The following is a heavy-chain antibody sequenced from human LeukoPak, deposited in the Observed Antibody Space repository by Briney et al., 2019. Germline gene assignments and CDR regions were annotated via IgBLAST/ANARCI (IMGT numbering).Heavy chain of an antibody. CDR2: ISGSGGTT. J-gene: IGHJ4*02. D-gene: IGHD3-22*01. CDR1: GFTFSSFA. CDR3: AKDTRYYDSSGYFGY. V-gene: IGHV3-23*01. Sequence: PGGSLRLSCAASGFTFSSFAMSWVRQAPGKGLEWVSVISGSGGTTYYADSVKGRFTISKDNSKNTLYLQMNSLRAEDTAVYYCAKDTRYYDSSGYFGYWGQGTLVTVSS.